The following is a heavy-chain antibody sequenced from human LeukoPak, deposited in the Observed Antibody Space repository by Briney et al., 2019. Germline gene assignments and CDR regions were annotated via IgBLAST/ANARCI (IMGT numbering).Heavy chain of an antibody. CDR2: IYHSGSI. Sequence: SETLSLTCAVSGGSISSGGYSWSWIRQPPGKGLEWIGYIYHSGSIYYNPSLKSRVTISVDTSKNQFSLKLSSVTAADTAVYYCAREYYDSSGYLTNWGQGTLVTVSS. CDR3: AREYYDSSGYLTN. J-gene: IGHJ4*02. D-gene: IGHD3-22*01. V-gene: IGHV4-30-2*05. CDR1: GGSISSGGYS.